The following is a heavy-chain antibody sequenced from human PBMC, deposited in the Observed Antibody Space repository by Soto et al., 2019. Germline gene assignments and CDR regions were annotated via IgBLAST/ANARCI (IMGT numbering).Heavy chain of an antibody. CDR1: GGTFSSYA. Sequence: SVKVSCKASGGTFSSYAISWVRQAPGQGLEWMGGIIPIFGTANYAQKFQGRVTITADESTSTANMELSSLRSEDTAVYYCATNPRGYYYDSSGTNYGMDVWGQGTTVTVSS. V-gene: IGHV1-69*13. D-gene: IGHD3-22*01. CDR2: IIPIFGTA. J-gene: IGHJ6*02. CDR3: ATNPRGYYYDSSGTNYGMDV.